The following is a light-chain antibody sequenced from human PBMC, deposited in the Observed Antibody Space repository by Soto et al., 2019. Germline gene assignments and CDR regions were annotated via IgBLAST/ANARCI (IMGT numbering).Light chain of an antibody. CDR1: QRVSSN. CDR3: QQYNNWPPLT. V-gene: IGKV3-15*01. CDR2: GAS. Sequence: EIVMTQSPATLSVSPGERATLSCRASQRVSSNLAWYQQKPGQAPRLLIYGASTRATGIPASFSGSGSETEFTLTISILQSEDFAVYYCQQYNNWPPLTFGQGTKVEIK. J-gene: IGKJ1*01.